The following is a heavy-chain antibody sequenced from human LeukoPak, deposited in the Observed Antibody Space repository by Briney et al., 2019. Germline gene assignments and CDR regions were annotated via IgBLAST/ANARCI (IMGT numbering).Heavy chain of an antibody. V-gene: IGHV3-21*01. Sequence: GGSLRLSCAASGFTLSSYSMNWVRQAPGKGLEWVSSISSSSSYIYYADSVKGRFTISRDNAKNSLYLQMNSLRAEDTAVYYCARARNPLGYCSGGSCLYYFDYWGQGTLVTVSS. CDR2: ISSSSSYI. J-gene: IGHJ4*02. D-gene: IGHD2-15*01. CDR1: GFTLSSYS. CDR3: ARARNPLGYCSGGSCLYYFDY.